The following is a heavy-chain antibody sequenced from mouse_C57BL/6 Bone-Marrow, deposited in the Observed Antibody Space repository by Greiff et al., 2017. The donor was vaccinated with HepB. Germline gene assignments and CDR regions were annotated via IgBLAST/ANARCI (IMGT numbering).Heavy chain of an antibody. CDR3: ARWLRRGFAY. CDR1: GFTFSDYG. CDR2: ISSGSSTI. D-gene: IGHD2-2*01. J-gene: IGHJ3*01. V-gene: IGHV5-17*01. Sequence: DVMLVESGGGLVKPGGSLKLSCAASGFTFSDYGMHWVRQAPEKGLEWVAYISSGSSTIYYADTVKGRFTISRDNAKNTLFLQMTSLRSEDTAMYYCARWLRRGFAYWGQGTLVTVSA.